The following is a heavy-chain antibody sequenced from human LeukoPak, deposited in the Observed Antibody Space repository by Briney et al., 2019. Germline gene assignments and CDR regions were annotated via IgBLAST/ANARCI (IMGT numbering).Heavy chain of an antibody. Sequence: GGSLRLSCAASGFTFSSYAMSWVRQAPGKGLEWVSSISISSNYKYYPDPLKGRFTISRDNAKNSLYLQMNSLRAEDTAVYYCARDRWPSGSYHQAPNWFDPWGQGTLVTVSS. D-gene: IGHD1-26*01. J-gene: IGHJ5*02. CDR1: GFTFSSYA. CDR3: ARDRWPSGSYHQAPNWFDP. V-gene: IGHV3-21*01. CDR2: ISISSNYK.